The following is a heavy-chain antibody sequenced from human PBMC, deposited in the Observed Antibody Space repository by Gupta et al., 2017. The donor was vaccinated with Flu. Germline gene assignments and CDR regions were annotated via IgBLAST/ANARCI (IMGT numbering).Heavy chain of an antibody. CDR3: AKDLEASFNYYYYMDV. Sequence: QVQLVESGGGVVQPGRSLRLSCAASAFTFSSYGMHWVRQAPGKGLEWVALISYDERIRHYADSVKGRFTISRDISKSTLYLQMNSLRTEDTAVYYCAKDLEASFNYYYYMDVWGEGTTVTVSS. D-gene: IGHD3-10*01. V-gene: IGHV3-30*18. CDR1: AFTFSSYG. CDR2: ISYDERIR. J-gene: IGHJ6*03.